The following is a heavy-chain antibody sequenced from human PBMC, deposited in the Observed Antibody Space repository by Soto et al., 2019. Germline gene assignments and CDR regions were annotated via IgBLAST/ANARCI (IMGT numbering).Heavy chain of an antibody. CDR1: GGTFSSYA. V-gene: IGHV1-69*06. J-gene: IGHJ3*02. Sequence: QVQLVQSGAEVKKPGSSVKVSCKASGGTFSSYAISWVRQAPVQGLEWMGVIIPIFGTANYAQQFQGRVKITADKSTSTAYMELSSLRSEDTAVYYCASGLTGPGDAFDIWGQGTMFTVSS. CDR2: IIPIFGTA. CDR3: ASGLTGPGDAFDI. D-gene: IGHD1-20*01.